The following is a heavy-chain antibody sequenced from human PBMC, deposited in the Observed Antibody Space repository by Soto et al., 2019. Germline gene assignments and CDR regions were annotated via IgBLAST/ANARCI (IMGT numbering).Heavy chain of an antibody. J-gene: IGHJ4*02. D-gene: IGHD5-18*01. CDR2: VNPSGYTS. Sequence: ASVKVSCKASGYTFTNYYIHWVRQAPGQGLEWMGIVNPSGYTSTLAQKFQGRLTVTSDTSTSTVYMELGSLTSEDTAVYYCARDLHGAFTTMVYWGRGTLVTVSS. CDR1: GYTFTNYY. CDR3: ARDLHGAFTTMVY. V-gene: IGHV1-46*01.